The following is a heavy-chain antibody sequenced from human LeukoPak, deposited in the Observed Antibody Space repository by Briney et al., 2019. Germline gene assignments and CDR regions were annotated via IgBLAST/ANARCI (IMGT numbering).Heavy chain of an antibody. D-gene: IGHD3-3*01. Sequence: ASVMVSCKASGYTFTSYGISWVRQAPGQGLEWMGWIIAYNGNTNYAQKLQGRVTMTTDTSTSTAYMELRSLRSDDTAVYYCARGYDFWSGYYHLPFDYWGQGTLVTVSS. J-gene: IGHJ4*02. CDR1: GYTFTSYG. CDR2: IIAYNGNT. V-gene: IGHV1-18*01. CDR3: ARGYDFWSGYYHLPFDY.